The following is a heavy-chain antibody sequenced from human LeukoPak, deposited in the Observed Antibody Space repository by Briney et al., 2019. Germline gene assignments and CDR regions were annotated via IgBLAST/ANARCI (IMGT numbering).Heavy chain of an antibody. CDR3: AGSIVVVPAAILGAFDI. D-gene: IGHD2-2*02. CDR2: IYPGDSDT. CDR1: GYSFTSYW. V-gene: IGHV5-51*01. Sequence: GESLKISCKGSGYSFTSYWIGWVRQMPGKGLEWMGIIYPGDSDTRYSPSFQGQVTISADKSISTAYLQWSSLKASDTAMYYCAGSIVVVPAAILGAFDIWGQGTMVIVSS. J-gene: IGHJ3*02.